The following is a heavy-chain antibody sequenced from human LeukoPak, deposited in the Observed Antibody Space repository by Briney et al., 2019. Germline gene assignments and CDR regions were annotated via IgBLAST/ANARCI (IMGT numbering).Heavy chain of an antibody. CDR3: ARAPYSHYYYYYMDV. J-gene: IGHJ6*03. D-gene: IGHD6-13*01. CDR2: MNPNSGNT. CDR1: GYTFTSYG. Sequence: ASVKVSCKASGYTFTSYGISWVRQATGQGLEWMGWMNPNSGNTGYAQKFQGRVTMTRNTSISTAYMELSSLRSEDTAVYYCARAPYSHYYYYYMDVWGKGTTVTVSS. V-gene: IGHV1-8*02.